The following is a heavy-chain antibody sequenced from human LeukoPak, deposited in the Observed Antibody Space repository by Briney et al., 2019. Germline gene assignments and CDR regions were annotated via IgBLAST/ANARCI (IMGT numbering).Heavy chain of an antibody. Sequence: SGGSLRLSCAASGITFTTYWMSWVRQAPGKGLEWVANIKQDGTERYYVDSVKRRFTISRDNAKNSLYLQMNRLRVEDTAVYYCAKVAKYYYGSETYYFFEHWGQGTPVTASS. V-gene: IGHV3-7*01. CDR2: IKQDGTER. CDR3: AKVAKYYYGSETYYFFEH. CDR1: GITFTTYW. J-gene: IGHJ4*02. D-gene: IGHD3-10*01.